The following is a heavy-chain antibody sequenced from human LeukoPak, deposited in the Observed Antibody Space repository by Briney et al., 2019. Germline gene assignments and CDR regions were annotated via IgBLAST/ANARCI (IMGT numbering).Heavy chain of an antibody. CDR1: GGSFSGYY. D-gene: IGHD5-12*01. CDR2: INHSGSI. CDR3: ARGRKWLRSYYFDY. V-gene: IGHV4-34*01. Sequence: PSETLSLTCAVYGGSFSGYYWSWIRQPPGKGLEWIGEINHSGSINYNPSLKSRVTISVDTSKNQFSLKLSSVTAADTAVYYCARGRKWLRSYYFDYWGQGTLVSVSS. J-gene: IGHJ4*02.